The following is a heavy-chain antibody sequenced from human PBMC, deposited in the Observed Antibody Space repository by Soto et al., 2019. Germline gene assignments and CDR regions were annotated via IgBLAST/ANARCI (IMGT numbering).Heavy chain of an antibody. J-gene: IGHJ4*02. CDR3: ARQIYDSDTGPNFQYYFDS. CDR2: IDPSDSQT. D-gene: IGHD3-22*01. Sequence: PGESLQISCNGSGYSFAVYWITWVRQKPGKGLDWMGRIDPSDSQTYYSPSFRGHVTISATKSITTVFLQWSSLRASDTAMYYCARQIYDSDTGPNFQYYFDSWGQGTPVTVS. V-gene: IGHV5-10-1*01. CDR1: GYSFAVYW.